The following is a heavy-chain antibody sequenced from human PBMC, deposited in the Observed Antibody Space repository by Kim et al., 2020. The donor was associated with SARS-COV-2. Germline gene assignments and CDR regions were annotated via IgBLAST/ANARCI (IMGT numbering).Heavy chain of an antibody. CDR3: ARYYSSGWYEYYFDY. D-gene: IGHD6-19*01. J-gene: IGHJ4*02. Sequence: VDSVQGHITNSNDNAKNSRYLQRNSLRAEDTAVYYCARYYSSGWYEYYFDYWGQGTLVTVSS. V-gene: IGHV3-7*03.